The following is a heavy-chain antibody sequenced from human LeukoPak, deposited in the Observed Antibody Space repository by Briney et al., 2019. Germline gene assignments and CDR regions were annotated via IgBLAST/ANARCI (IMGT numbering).Heavy chain of an antibody. Sequence: GGSLRLSCAASGFTLSSYAMSRVHQAPGKGLEWVSAISGSGGSTYYADSVKGRFTISRDNSKNTVYLQMNSLRAEDTAVYYCAKESIVARLFDYWGQGTLVTVSS. J-gene: IGHJ4*02. D-gene: IGHD6-6*01. CDR2: ISGSGGST. V-gene: IGHV3-23*01. CDR3: AKESIVARLFDY. CDR1: GFTLSSYA.